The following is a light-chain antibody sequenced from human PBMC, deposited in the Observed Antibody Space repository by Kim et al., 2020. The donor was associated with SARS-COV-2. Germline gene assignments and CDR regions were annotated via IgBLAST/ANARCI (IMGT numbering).Light chain of an antibody. CDR1: QSIGST. V-gene: IGKV3-15*01. Sequence: EVVMTQSPDTLSVSPGERATLSCRASQSIGSTLAWYQQKTGQPPRLLIYDASTRATGIPARFSGSGSGTEFALTISSLQSEDFAVYYCQEYNDRPPRYTFGQGTKLEI. J-gene: IGKJ2*01. CDR3: QEYNDRPPRYT. CDR2: DAS.